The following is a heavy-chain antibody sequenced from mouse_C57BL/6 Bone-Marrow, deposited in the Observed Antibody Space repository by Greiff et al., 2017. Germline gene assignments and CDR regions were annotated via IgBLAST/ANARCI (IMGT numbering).Heavy chain of an antibody. V-gene: IGHV2-2*01. CDR3: ARGLLRWALDY. D-gene: IGHD1-1*01. CDR2: IWSGGST. Sequence: QVQLKESGPGLVQPSQSLSITCTVSGFSLTSYGVHWVRQSPGKGLEWLGVIWSGGSTDYNAAFISRLSISKDNSKSQVFFKMNSLQADYTAIYYCARGLLRWALDYWGQGTTLTVSS. J-gene: IGHJ2*01. CDR1: GFSLTSYG.